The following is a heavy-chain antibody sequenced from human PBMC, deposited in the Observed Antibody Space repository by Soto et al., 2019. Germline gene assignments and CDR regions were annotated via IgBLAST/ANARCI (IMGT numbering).Heavy chain of an antibody. CDR2: ISGSGGST. Sequence: EVQLLDSGGGLVQPGGSLRLSCAASGFTFITYAMSWVRQAPGKGLEWVSIISGSGGSTYSPESVKGRFTISRDNSKNTLYLQMNSLRADDTAVYYCAKLPAAQSYFDFWGQGTLVTVSS. CDR3: AKLPAAQSYFDF. D-gene: IGHD2-2*01. J-gene: IGHJ4*02. CDR1: GFTFITYA. V-gene: IGHV3-23*01.